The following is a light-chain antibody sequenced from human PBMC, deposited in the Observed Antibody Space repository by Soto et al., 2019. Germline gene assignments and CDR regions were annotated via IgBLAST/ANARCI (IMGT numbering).Light chain of an antibody. CDR1: QSVSSY. Sequence: EIVFTQSPATVSLSPGERATLSCRASQSVSSYLAWYQQKPGQAPRLLIYDASNRATGIPARFSGSGSGTDFTLTISSLEPEDFAVYYCQQRSNWPRTFGQGAKVDIK. CDR3: QQRSNWPRT. CDR2: DAS. J-gene: IGKJ1*01. V-gene: IGKV3-11*01.